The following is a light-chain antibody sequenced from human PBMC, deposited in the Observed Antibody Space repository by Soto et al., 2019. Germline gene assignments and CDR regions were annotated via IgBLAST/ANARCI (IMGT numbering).Light chain of an antibody. CDR3: QQHFSYPYT. J-gene: IGKJ2*01. CDR1: QSISSW. Sequence: DIQMTQSPSTLSASVGDRVTITCRASQSISSWLAWYQQKPGKAPKLLIYDASSLESGVPSRFSGSGSGADFTLTISCLQSEDFATYYCQQHFSYPYTFGQGTKVDIK. V-gene: IGKV1-5*01. CDR2: DAS.